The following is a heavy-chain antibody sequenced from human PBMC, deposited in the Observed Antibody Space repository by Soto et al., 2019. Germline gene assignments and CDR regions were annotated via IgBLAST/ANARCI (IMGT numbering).Heavy chain of an antibody. CDR1: GGSIISFY. CDR2: VSATETA. J-gene: IGHJ3*02. Sequence: PSETLSLTCTVSGGSIISFYWSWIRQSAGKGLEWIGRVSATETASYNPSLKSRVTMSADMSSKQFSLNLKSVTAADSAFYFCAREFTGAPERSRAFDIWGQGTVVTV. CDR3: AREFTGAPERSRAFDI. D-gene: IGHD1-1*01. V-gene: IGHV4-4*07.